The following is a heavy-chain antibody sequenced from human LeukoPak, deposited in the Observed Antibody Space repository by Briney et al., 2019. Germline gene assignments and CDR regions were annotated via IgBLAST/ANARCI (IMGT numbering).Heavy chain of an antibody. V-gene: IGHV3-30-3*01. CDR3: ARDDGDSAQRHSGYGYFDY. CDR2: ISYDGSNK. J-gene: IGHJ4*02. CDR1: GFTFSSYA. Sequence: GGSLRLSCAASGFTFSSYAMHWVRQAPGKGLEWVAVISYDGSNKYYADSVKGRFTISRDNSKNTLYLQMNSLSAEHTAVYYCARDDGDSAQRHSGYGYFDYWGQGTLVTVSS. D-gene: IGHD5-12*01.